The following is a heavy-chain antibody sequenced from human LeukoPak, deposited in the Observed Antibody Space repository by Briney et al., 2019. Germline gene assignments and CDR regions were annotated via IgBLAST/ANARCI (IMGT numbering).Heavy chain of an antibody. V-gene: IGHV1-2*02. D-gene: IGHD3-22*01. Sequence: ASVKVACKASGYTFTGYYMHWVRQAPGQGLEWMGWINPNSGGTNYPQKFQGRVTMTRDTSISTAYMELSRLRSDDTAVYYCARGGYYDSSGYSPARYYYYYYMDVWGKGTTVTVSS. CDR1: GYTFTGYY. CDR2: INPNSGGT. CDR3: ARGGYYDSSGYSPARYYYYYYMDV. J-gene: IGHJ6*03.